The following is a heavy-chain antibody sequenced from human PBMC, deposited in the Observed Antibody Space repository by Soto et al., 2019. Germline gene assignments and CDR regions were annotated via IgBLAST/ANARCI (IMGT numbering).Heavy chain of an antibody. CDR1: GFTFNSYA. CDR2: IWYDGSIK. V-gene: IGHV3-33*01. CDR3: ARDDFRRVDP. J-gene: IGHJ5*02. D-gene: IGHD3-3*01. Sequence: PGGSLRLSCAASGFTFNSYAMHWVRQAPGKGLEWVAVIWYDGSIKYYAGSVKGRFTISRDNSKNTLYLQMNSLRAEDTAIYYCARDDFRRVDPWGQGTLVTVSS.